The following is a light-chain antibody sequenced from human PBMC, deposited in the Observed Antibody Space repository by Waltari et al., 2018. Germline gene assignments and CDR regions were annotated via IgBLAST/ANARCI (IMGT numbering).Light chain of an antibody. J-gene: IGKJ5*01. Sequence: DIQMTQSPSSLSASVGDRVTVTCRASQTITTFLNWYQQRPGKAPRLLIYAASILQSGVPSRFSGSGSGTDFTLTISSLQPEDFVSYYCQQTYSTSITFGQGTRLEIK. CDR2: AAS. CDR1: QTITTF. V-gene: IGKV1-39*01. CDR3: QQTYSTSIT.